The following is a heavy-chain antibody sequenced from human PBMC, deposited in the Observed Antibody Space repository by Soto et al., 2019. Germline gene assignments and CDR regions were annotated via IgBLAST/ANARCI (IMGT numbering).Heavy chain of an antibody. J-gene: IGHJ5*02. CDR1: GVTISCNA. CDR2: IIPIFGTA. D-gene: IGHD7-27*01. Sequence: SAKVSCEECGVTISCNASSWLQQATRQGLEWMGGIIPIFGTANYAQKFQGRVTITADESTSTAYMELSSLRSEDTAVYYCARGLGIGSNWFDPSGQGTLVTVSS. CDR3: ARGLGIGSNWFDP. V-gene: IGHV1-69*13.